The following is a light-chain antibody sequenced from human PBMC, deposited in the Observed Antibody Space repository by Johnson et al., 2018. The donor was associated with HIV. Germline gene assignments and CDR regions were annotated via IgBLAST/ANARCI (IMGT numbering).Light chain of an antibody. CDR3: GTWDSSLSAGYV. CDR1: SSNIGNNF. Sequence: QSVLTQPPSVSAAPGQKVTISCSGGSSNIGNNFVSWYQHLPGTAPKLLIYENSKRPSGIPDRFSGSKSGTSATLGITGLQTGDEADYYCGTWDSSLSAGYVFGTVTKVTVL. J-gene: IGLJ1*01. V-gene: IGLV1-51*02. CDR2: ENS.